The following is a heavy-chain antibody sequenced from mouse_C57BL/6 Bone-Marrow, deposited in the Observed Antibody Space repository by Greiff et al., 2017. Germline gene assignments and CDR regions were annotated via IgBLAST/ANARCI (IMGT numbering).Heavy chain of an antibody. J-gene: IGHJ2*01. D-gene: IGHD1-1*01. CDR3: ARRITTVGYFDY. Sequence: QVQLQQSGAELVKPGASVKMSCKASGYTFTSYWITWVKQRPGQGLEWIGDIYPGSGSTNYNEKFKSKATLTVDTSSSTAYMQLSSLTSEDSAVYYCARRITTVGYFDYWGQGTTLTVSS. CDR2: IYPGSGST. CDR1: GYTFTSYW. V-gene: IGHV1-55*01.